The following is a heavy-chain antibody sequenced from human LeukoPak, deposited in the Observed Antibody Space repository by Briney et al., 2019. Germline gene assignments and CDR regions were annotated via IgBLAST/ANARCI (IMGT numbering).Heavy chain of an antibody. D-gene: IGHD3-9*01. V-gene: IGHV4-31*03. CDR3: ARGGYDILTGFYYYYGMDV. J-gene: IGHJ6*02. CDR1: GGSISSGGYY. Sequence: SETLSLTCTVSGGSISSGGYYWSWIRQHPGKGLEWIGYIYYSGSTYYNPSLKSRVTISVDTSKNQFSLKLSSVTAADTAVYYCARGGYDILTGFYYYYGMDVWGQGTTVTVS. CDR2: IYYSGST.